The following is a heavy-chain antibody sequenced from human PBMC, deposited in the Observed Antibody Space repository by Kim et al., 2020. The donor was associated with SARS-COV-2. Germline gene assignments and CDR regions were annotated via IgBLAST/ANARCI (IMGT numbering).Heavy chain of an antibody. V-gene: IGHV3-64D*06. CDR3: AANWNSDY. CDR1: GFTFSIYA. Sequence: GGSLRLSCSGSGFTFSIYAMNWARQAPGKGLEYISVINNNGGKAYYADSVKGRFIISRDNTKNTLYLQMSSLRPDDTAVYYCAANWNSDYWGQGTLVTVS. CDR2: INNNGGKA. D-gene: IGHD1-7*01. J-gene: IGHJ4*02.